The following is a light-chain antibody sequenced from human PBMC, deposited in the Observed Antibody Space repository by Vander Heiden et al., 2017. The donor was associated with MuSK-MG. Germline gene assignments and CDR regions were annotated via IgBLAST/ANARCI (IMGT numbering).Light chain of an antibody. Sequence: IQITHSPSSLSASVADTLTITCQASPDISNYINWHQQKPGKAPKLLIYDASKLETGVPSRFSGRASATDFTFTISILHPEDVTTYYCQRYDTLGHTFGGGTKVEIK. CDR3: QRYDTLGHT. V-gene: IGKV1-33*01. CDR1: PDISNY. CDR2: DAS. J-gene: IGKJ4*01.